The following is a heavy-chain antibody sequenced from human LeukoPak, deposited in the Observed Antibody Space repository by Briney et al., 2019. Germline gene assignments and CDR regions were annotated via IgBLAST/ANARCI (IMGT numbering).Heavy chain of an antibody. CDR1: GGSISSYY. CDR2: IYTSGST. CDR3: ARRKAVAGTGYFDY. Sequence: PSETLSLTCTASGGSISSYYWSWIRQPPGKGLEWIGYIYTSGSTNYTPSLKSRVTISVDTSKNQFSLKLSSVTAADTAVYYCARRKAVAGTGYFDYWGQGTLVTVSS. D-gene: IGHD6-19*01. J-gene: IGHJ4*02. V-gene: IGHV4-4*09.